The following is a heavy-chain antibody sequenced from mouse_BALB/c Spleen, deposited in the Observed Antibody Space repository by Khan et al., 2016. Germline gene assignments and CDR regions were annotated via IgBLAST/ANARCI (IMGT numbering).Heavy chain of an antibody. CDR1: GFTFSDYY. Sequence: EVELVESGGGLVKPGGSLKLSCAASGFTFSDYYMYWVRQTPEKRLEWVATISDGGGYTYYPDSVKGRFTLSRDNAKNNLYLQLSSLKSEDTAMYYCAREGLRRGFAYWGQGTLVTVSA. CDR3: AREGLRRGFAY. D-gene: IGHD2-4*01. J-gene: IGHJ3*01. CDR2: ISDGGGYT. V-gene: IGHV5-4*02.